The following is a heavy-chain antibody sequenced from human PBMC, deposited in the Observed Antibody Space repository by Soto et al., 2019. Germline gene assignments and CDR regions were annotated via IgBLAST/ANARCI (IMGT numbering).Heavy chain of an antibody. J-gene: IGHJ6*02. CDR2: IIPILGIA. Sequence: ASVKVSCKASGYTFTSYGISWVRQAPGQGLEWMGRIIPILGIANYAQKFQGRVTITADKSTSTAYMELSSLRSEDTAVYYCARDRGVNYYYGMDVWGQGTTVTVSS. D-gene: IGHD1-26*01. CDR1: GYTFTSYG. CDR3: ARDRGVNYYYGMDV. V-gene: IGHV1-69*04.